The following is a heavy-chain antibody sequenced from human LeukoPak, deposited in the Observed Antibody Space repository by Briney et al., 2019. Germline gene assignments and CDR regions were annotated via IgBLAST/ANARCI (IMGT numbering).Heavy chain of an antibody. CDR2: IHSDGST. CDR1: GFTFRNYW. Sequence: PGGSLRLSCAASGFTFRNYWMTWVRQAPGKGLEWLSVIHSDGSTHYADSVKGRFIISRDNSKNTLYLQMNTLRAEDTAVYYCARVTPPTDWGQGTLVTVSS. CDR3: ARVTPPTD. D-gene: IGHD1-14*01. V-gene: IGHV3-66*01. J-gene: IGHJ4*02.